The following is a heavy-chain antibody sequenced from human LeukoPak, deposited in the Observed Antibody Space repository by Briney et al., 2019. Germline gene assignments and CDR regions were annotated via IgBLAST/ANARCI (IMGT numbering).Heavy chain of an antibody. Sequence: SETLSLTCTVSGGSISTYYWTWIRQPPGKGLEWIGYIYYSGSTSYNPSLKSRLTISVDRSKKQFSLKLSSVTAADTAVYYCARGSSMQGYRGYFDYWGQGTLVTVSS. J-gene: IGHJ4*02. CDR1: GGSISTYY. CDR3: ARGSSMQGYRGYFDY. CDR2: IYYSGST. V-gene: IGHV4-59*01. D-gene: IGHD2/OR15-2a*01.